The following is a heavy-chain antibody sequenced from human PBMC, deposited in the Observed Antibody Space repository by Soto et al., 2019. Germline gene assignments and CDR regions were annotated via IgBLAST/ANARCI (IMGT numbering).Heavy chain of an antibody. Sequence: QVQLLQSGAEVKKPGATVKVSCKASGYTFTSYDINWVRQATGQGLEWMGWMNPNSGNTGYAQKFQGRVNMTRNTSISTAYVERRSLRSEDTAVYYCARWPDGYYYYGMDVWGQGTTVTVSS. V-gene: IGHV1-8*01. J-gene: IGHJ6*02. CDR2: MNPNSGNT. CDR3: ARWPDGYYYYGMDV. CDR1: GYTFTSYD.